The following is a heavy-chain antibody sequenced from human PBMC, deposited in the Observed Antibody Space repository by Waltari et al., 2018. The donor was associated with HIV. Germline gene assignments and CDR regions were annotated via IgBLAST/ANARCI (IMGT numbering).Heavy chain of an antibody. CDR2: IYTSGST. D-gene: IGHD2-21*02. Sequence: QVQLQESGPGLVKPSQTLSLTCTVSGGSISSGSFYWNWIRQPAGKGLEWIGRIYTSGSTKYNPSLKGRVTISVDTSKNQFSLKLNSVTAADTAVYYCARAEGGNSGVHFDYWGHGTLVTVSS. V-gene: IGHV4-61*02. CDR3: ARAEGGNSGVHFDY. J-gene: IGHJ4*01. CDR1: GGSISSGSFY.